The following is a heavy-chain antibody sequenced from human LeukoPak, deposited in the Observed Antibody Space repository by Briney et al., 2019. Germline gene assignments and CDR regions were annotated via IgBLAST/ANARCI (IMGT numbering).Heavy chain of an antibody. CDR3: ARHPSSAWHADY. J-gene: IGHJ4*01. D-gene: IGHD6-25*01. Sequence: PSETLSLTCIVSGGSISTSTYCWGWIRQPPGKGLEWIGSISYSGTTYYNPSLKSRVTISVDTSNNQFSLRLTSVTAADTAVYFCARHPSSAWHADYWGHGNLVTVSS. V-gene: IGHV4-39*01. CDR2: ISYSGTT. CDR1: GGSISTSTYC.